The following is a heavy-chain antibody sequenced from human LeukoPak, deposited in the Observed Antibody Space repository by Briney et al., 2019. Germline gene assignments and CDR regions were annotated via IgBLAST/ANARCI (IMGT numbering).Heavy chain of an antibody. D-gene: IGHD6-13*01. J-gene: IGHJ4*02. V-gene: IGHV1-69*06. CDR2: IIPIFGTA. Sequence: ASVKVSCKASGGTFSSYAISWVRQAPGQGLEWMGGIIPIFGTANYAQKFQGRVTITADKSTSTAYMELSSLRSEDTAVYYCARAIAAAGTVRGRYFDYWGQGTLVTVSS. CDR3: ARAIAAAGTVRGRYFDY. CDR1: GGTFSSYA.